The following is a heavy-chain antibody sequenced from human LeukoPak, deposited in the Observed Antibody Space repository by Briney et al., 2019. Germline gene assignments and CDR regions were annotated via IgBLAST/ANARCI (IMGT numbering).Heavy chain of an antibody. CDR2: IYSSGNT. J-gene: IGHJ4*02. CDR1: GGSISSYY. D-gene: IGHD1-26*01. Sequence: SETLSVTCTVSGGSISSYYWSWIRQPPGNGLEWIGYIYSSGNTNYNPSLKSRVTISVDTSKNQFSLKLSSVTAADTAVYYCARLLSGSYDFDYWGQGTLVTVSS. V-gene: IGHV4-59*01. CDR3: ARLLSGSYDFDY.